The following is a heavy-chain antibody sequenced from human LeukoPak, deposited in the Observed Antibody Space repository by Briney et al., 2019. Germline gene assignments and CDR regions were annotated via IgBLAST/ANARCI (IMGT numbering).Heavy chain of an antibody. CDR3: ARDYASLGSGDFDY. J-gene: IGHJ4*02. Sequence: ASVKVSCRASGYTFTGYYMHWVRQAPGQGLEWMGWINPDSGGTNYAQKFQGRVTMTRDTSISTAYMELSRLRSDDTAIYYCARDYASLGSGDFDYWGQGTLVTVSS. CDR2: INPDSGGT. V-gene: IGHV1-2*02. D-gene: IGHD3-10*01. CDR1: GYTFTGYY.